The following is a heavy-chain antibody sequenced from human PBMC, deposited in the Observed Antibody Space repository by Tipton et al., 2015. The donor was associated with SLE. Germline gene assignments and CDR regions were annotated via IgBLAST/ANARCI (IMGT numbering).Heavy chain of an antibody. J-gene: IGHJ3*02. V-gene: IGHV4-34*01. D-gene: IGHD3-16*02. CDR3: AREDYIWGSYPQRAFDI. CDR1: GGSFSGYY. CDR2: INHSGST. Sequence: TLSLTCAVYGGSFSGYYWSWIRQPPGKGLEWIGEINHSGSTNYNPSLKSRVTISVDTSKNQFSLKLSSVTAADTAVYYCAREDYIWGSYPQRAFDIWGQGTMVTVSS.